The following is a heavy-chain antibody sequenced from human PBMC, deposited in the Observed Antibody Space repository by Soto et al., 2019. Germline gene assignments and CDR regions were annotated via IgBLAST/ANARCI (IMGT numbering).Heavy chain of an antibody. CDR2: ISGSGGST. D-gene: IGHD1-26*01. CDR1: GFTFSGYA. V-gene: IGHV3-23*01. Sequence: GGSLILSCAASGFTFSGYAMSWVRQAPGKGLEWVSAISGSGGSTYYADSVKGRFTISRDNSKNTLYLQMNSLRAEDTAVYYCAKAGGGSYWVSYYYYGMDVWGQGTTVTGSS. CDR3: AKAGGGSYWVSYYYYGMDV. J-gene: IGHJ6*02.